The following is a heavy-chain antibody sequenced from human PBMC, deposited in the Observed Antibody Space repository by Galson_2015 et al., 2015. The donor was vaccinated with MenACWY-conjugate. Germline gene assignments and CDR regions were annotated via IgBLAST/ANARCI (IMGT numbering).Heavy chain of an antibody. Sequence: SQSLSLTCPVAGGSISSRSNRWGWVRQPPGNGLEWCATMDYSGRTFYNPSLQSRLPVSVDTSKNQFSLKLNSVSAPATAVYCCATLDNFGWQFDLWGRGTLVTVSS. CDR1: GGSISSRSNR. D-gene: IGHD1-20*01. V-gene: IGHV4-39*01. CDR3: ATLDNFGWQFDL. CDR2: MDYSGRT. J-gene: IGHJ2*01.